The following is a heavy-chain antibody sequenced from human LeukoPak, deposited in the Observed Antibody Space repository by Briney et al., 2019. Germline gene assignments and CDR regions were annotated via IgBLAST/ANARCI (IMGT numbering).Heavy chain of an antibody. J-gene: IGHJ4*02. CDR2: ISAYNGNT. V-gene: IGHV1-18*01. CDR3: ARDLVVNYYDSSSYYAQLDY. Sequence: ASVKVSCKASGYTFTSYGISWVRQAPGQGLEWMGWISAYNGNTNYAQKLRGRVTMTTDTSTSTAYMELSSLRSEDTAVYYCARDLVVNYYDSSSYYAQLDYWGQGTLVTVSS. D-gene: IGHD3-22*01. CDR1: GYTFTSYG.